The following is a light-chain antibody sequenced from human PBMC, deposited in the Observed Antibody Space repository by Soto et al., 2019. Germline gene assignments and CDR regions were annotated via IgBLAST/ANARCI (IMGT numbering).Light chain of an antibody. J-gene: IGLJ2*01. CDR2: INSEGRH. V-gene: IGLV4-69*01. CDR1: SGHSNYA. CDR3: QTWGTGIQL. Sequence: QPVLTQSPSASASLGASVELTCTLSSGHSNYAIAWHQQHPEKGPRYLMKINSEGRHSKGNGIPDRFSGSSSGAERYLTISSLQSEDEADYYCQTWGTGIQLFGGGTKVTVL.